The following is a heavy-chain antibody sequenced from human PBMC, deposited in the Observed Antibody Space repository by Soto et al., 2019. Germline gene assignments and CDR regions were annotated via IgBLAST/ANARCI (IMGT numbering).Heavy chain of an antibody. D-gene: IGHD3-10*01. J-gene: IGHJ6*02. V-gene: IGHV1-3*01. CDR1: EYTFISHK. Sequence: QVQLVQSGAEVKKPRPSVKLSCKAYEYTFISHKIHWVRQAPGQGLEWMGWIHPADANTKHSKKLQGRVTISSDTAASTVYMELISLTIEDTAMNYWTRDGEVGSPFGMDVWGQGTTVTVAS. CDR3: TRDGEVGSPFGMDV. CDR2: IHPADANT.